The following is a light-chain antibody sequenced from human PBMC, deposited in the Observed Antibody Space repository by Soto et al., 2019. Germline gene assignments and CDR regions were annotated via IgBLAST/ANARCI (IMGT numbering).Light chain of an antibody. V-gene: IGLV2-14*01. CDR1: SSDVGAYNY. J-gene: IGLJ2*01. CDR3: CSYAGSRTYVI. CDR2: GVT. Sequence: QSALTQPASVSGSPGQSITISCTGTSSDVGAYNYVSWYQQYPGKAPKLMIYGVTNRPSGVSNRFSGSKTGNTASLTISGLQAEDEADYYCCSYAGSRTYVIFGGGTKLTVL.